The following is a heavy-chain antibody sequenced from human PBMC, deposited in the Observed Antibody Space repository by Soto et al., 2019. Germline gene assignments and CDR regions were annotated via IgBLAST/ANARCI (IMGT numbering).Heavy chain of an antibody. J-gene: IGHJ4*02. CDR2: INHSGST. Sequence: SETLSLTCAVYGGSFSGYYWSWVRQPPGKGLEWIGEINHSGSTNYNPSLKSRVTISVDTSKNQFSLKLSSVTAADAAVYYCARGRIFDYWGQGTLVTVSS. CDR1: GGSFSGYY. D-gene: IGHD2-21*01. V-gene: IGHV4-34*01. CDR3: ARGRIFDY.